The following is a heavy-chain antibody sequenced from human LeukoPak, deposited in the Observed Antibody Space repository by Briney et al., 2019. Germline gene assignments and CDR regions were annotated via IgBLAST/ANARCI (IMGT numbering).Heavy chain of an antibody. V-gene: IGHV4-34*01. CDR3: AKGKAGHYHSVTDEYYYYMDV. J-gene: IGHJ6*03. CDR2: ISYSGST. CDR1: GGYFSGFY. D-gene: IGHD3-9*01. Sequence: QPSETLSLTCVVHGGYFSGFYWTWVRQAPGKGLEWIGEISYSGSTKYNPSLKSRATIEVDTSKKQISLNLSSVTAADTGVYYCAKGKAGHYHSVTDEYYYYMDVWGKGTTVIVSS.